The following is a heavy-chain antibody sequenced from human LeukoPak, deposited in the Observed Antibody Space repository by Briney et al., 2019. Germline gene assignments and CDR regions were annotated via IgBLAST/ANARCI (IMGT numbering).Heavy chain of an antibody. CDR3: ARNRGYDFWSGYNALYMDV. J-gene: IGHJ6*03. Sequence: SETLSLTCTVSGGSLSSYYWSWIRQPPGKGLEWIGYIYYSGSTNYNPSLKSRVTISVDTSKNQFSLKLSSVTAADTAVYYCARNRGYDFWSGYNALYMDVWGKGTTVTVSS. D-gene: IGHD3-3*01. V-gene: IGHV4-59*01. CDR1: GGSLSSYY. CDR2: IYYSGST.